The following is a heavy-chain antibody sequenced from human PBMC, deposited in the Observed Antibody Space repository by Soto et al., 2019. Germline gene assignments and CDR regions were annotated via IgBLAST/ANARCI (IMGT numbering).Heavy chain of an antibody. CDR3: ITDACITTISVRFDY. CDR2: VKSKNDGGTT. J-gene: IGHJ4*02. D-gene: IGHD3-10*01. V-gene: IGHV3-15*07. Sequence: GGSLRLSCAASGFTFSNAWINWVRQTPGRGLEWVGRVKSKNDGGTTDFAAPVKGRFAISRDDSKNMVYLEMNSLQTEDTAMYYCITDACITTISVRFDYWAQGNLVPVSS. CDR1: GFTFSNAW.